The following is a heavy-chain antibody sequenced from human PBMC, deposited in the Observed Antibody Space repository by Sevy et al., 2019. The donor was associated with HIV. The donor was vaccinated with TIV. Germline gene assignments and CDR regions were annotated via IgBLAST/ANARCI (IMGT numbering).Heavy chain of an antibody. J-gene: IGHJ3*01. V-gene: IGHV5-51*04. CDR2: LFPGNYDV. D-gene: IGHD2-8*01. CDR3: AGDGHLPLDAFNL. CDR1: GYSFTAYW. Sequence: GESLKISCKASGYSFTAYWIGWVRHMPGKGLTWMGILFPGNYDVRSFDVHVTVSVDKPVNTAYLRWGSPKASDSAIYYCAGDGHLPLDAFNLWGQGTMVTVSS.